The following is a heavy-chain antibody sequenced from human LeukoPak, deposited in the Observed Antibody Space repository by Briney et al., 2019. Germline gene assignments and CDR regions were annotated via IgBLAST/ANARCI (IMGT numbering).Heavy chain of an antibody. J-gene: IGHJ4*02. CDR1: GGSISSGSYY. D-gene: IGHD3-3*01. V-gene: IGHV4-61*02. CDR2: IYTSGST. Sequence: KSSQTLSLTCTVSGGSISSGSYYWSWIRQPARKGLEWIGRIYTSGSTNYNPSLKSRVTISVDTSKNQFSLKLSSVTAADTAVYYCARNDYDFLGYFDYWGQGTLVTVSS. CDR3: ARNDYDFLGYFDY.